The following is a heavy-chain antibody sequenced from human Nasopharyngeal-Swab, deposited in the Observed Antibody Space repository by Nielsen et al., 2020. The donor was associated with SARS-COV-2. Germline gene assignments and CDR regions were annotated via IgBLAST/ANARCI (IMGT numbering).Heavy chain of an antibody. D-gene: IGHD1-26*01. V-gene: IGHV4-34*01. CDR3: ARGWYSGIAY. CDR2: INHSGST. Sequence: SETLSLTCAVYGGSFSGYYWSWIRQPPGKGLEWIGEINHSGSTNYNPSLKSRVTISVDTSKNQFSLNLRSVTAADTAVYYCARGWYSGIAYWGQGTLVTVSS. CDR1: GGSFSGYY. J-gene: IGHJ4*02.